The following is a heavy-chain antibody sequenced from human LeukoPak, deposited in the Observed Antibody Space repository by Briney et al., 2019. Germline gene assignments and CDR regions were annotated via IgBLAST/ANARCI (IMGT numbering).Heavy chain of an antibody. CDR3: ARDRSGYVSDY. CDR2: IRDDGSKK. CDR1: GFTVSSNY. Sequence: GGSLRLSCAASGFTVSSNYMSWVRQAPGKGLQWVAFIRDDGSKKYYADSVKGRFTISRDNSKNTLYLQMNSLRAEDTAVFYCARDRSGYVSDYWGQGTLVTVSS. J-gene: IGHJ4*02. V-gene: IGHV3-30*02. D-gene: IGHD5-12*01.